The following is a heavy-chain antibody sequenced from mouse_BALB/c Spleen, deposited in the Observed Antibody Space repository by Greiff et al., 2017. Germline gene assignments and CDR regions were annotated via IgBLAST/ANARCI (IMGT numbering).Heavy chain of an antibody. CDR1: GYAFSSYW. CDR2: IYPGDGDT. Sequence: QVQLQQSGAELVRPGSSVKISCKASGYAFSSYWMNWVKQRPGQGLEWIGQIYPGDGDTNYNGKFKGKATLTADKSSSTAYMQLSSLTSEDSAVYFCAREGYDYDGRGFAYWGQGTLVTVSA. CDR3: AREGYDYDGRGFAY. J-gene: IGHJ3*01. V-gene: IGHV1-80*01. D-gene: IGHD2-4*01.